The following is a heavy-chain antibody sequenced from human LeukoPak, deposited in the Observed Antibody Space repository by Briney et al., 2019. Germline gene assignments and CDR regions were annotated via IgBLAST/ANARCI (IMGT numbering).Heavy chain of an antibody. J-gene: IGHJ4*02. CDR1: GGSISSGGYS. V-gene: IGHV4-30-2*01. CDR2: IYHSGST. D-gene: IGHD3-22*01. CDR3: ARADQGYYDSSGYSDYYFDY. Sequence: KTSETLSLTCAVSGGSISSGGYSWSWIRQPPGKGLEWIGYIYHSGSTYYNPSLKSRVTISVDRSKNQFSLKLSSVTAADTAVYYCARADQGYYDSSGYSDYYFDYWGQGTLVTVSS.